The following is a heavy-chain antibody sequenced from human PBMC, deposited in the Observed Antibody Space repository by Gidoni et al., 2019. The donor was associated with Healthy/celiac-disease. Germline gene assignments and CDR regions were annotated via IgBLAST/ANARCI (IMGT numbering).Heavy chain of an antibody. V-gene: IGHV3-23*01. CDR2: ISGSGGST. CDR3: AKEGNDDYGDYEGGDP. Sequence: EVQLLESGGGLVQPGGSLRLYCAASGFTFSSYAMSWVRQAPGKGLEGFSAISGSGGSTYYANSVKGRFTSSRDNSKNTLYLQMNSLRAEDTAVYYCAKEGNDDYGDYEGGDPWGQGTLVTVSS. J-gene: IGHJ5*02. CDR1: GFTFSSYA. D-gene: IGHD4-17*01.